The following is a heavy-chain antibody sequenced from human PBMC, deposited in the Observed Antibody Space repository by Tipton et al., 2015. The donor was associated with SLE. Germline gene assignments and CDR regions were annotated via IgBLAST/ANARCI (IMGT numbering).Heavy chain of an antibody. CDR3: ARDRRDLWRFGAHFDP. CDR2: INHSGST. D-gene: IGHD3-10*01. J-gene: IGHJ5*02. Sequence: AGLVKPSETLSLTCAVYGGSFSGYYWSWIRQPPGKGLEWIGEINHSGSTNYNPSLKSRVTISVDTSKNQFSLKLSSVTAAGTAVYYCARDRRDLWRFGAHFDPWGQGTLVTVSS. V-gene: IGHV4-34*01. CDR1: GGSFSGYY.